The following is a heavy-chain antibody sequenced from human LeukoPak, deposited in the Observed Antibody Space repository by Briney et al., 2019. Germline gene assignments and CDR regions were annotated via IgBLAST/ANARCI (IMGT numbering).Heavy chain of an antibody. CDR2: ISYDGSNK. Sequence: GGSLRLSCAASGFTFSSYGMHWVRQAPGKGLEWAAVISYDGSNKYYRDAVKGRITISRDNAKNTLYLQMNSLLAEDTAVYYCARSSQGGYHYWGQGTLVTVSS. V-gene: IGHV3-30*03. D-gene: IGHD5-18*01. CDR3: ARSSQGGYHY. CDR1: GFTFSSYG. J-gene: IGHJ4*02.